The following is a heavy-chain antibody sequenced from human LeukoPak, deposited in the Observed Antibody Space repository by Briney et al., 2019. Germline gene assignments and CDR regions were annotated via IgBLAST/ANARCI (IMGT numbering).Heavy chain of an antibody. CDR1: GFTFSTYT. D-gene: IGHD1-14*01. Sequence: RPGGSLRLSCAASGFTFSTYTMNWVRQAPGKGLEWVSSITSSSSYIYYADSVKGRFTISRDNAKNSLYLQMNSLRAEDTAVYYCASPLYGQPRGYWGQGTLATVSS. CDR2: ITSSSSYI. J-gene: IGHJ4*02. V-gene: IGHV3-21*01. CDR3: ASPLYGQPRGY.